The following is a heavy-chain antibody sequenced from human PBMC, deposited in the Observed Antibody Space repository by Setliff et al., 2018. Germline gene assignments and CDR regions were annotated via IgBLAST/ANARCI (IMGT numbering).Heavy chain of an antibody. D-gene: IGHD6-13*01. V-gene: IGHV3-21*01. CDR1: GFTFNTYN. CDR3: ARERSGYSSNWYTLDAFDI. Sequence: PGGSLRLSCAASGFTFNTYNFNWVRQAPGKGLEWVSSIRSSTTYIYYADSVKGRFTFSRDNAKNSLYLQMSSLRAEDTAIYYCARERSGYSSNWYTLDAFDIWGQGTMVTVSS. CDR2: IRSSTTYI. J-gene: IGHJ3*02.